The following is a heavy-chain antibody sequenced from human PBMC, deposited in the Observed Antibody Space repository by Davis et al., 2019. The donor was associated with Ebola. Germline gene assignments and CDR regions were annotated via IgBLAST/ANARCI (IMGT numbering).Heavy chain of an antibody. CDR1: GFTFSSYW. Sequence: GESLKISCAASGFTFSSYWMSWVRQAPGKGLEWVANIKQDGSEKYYVDSVKGRFTISRDNAKNTLYLQMNSLRAEDTAVYYCARDRVPKNYFDYWGQGTLVTVSS. J-gene: IGHJ4*02. CDR3: ARDRVPKNYFDY. V-gene: IGHV3-7*03. CDR2: IKQDGSEK.